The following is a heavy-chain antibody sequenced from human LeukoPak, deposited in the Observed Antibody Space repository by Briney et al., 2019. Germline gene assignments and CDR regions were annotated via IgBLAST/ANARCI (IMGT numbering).Heavy chain of an antibody. CDR1: GYTFTGYY. Sequence: ASVKVSCKASGYTFTGYYMHWVRQAPGQGLEWMGWINPNSGGTNYAQKFQGRVTMTRDTSISTAYMELSRLRSDDTAVYYCATDHVCSSTSCYGFDYWGQGTLVTVSS. CDR3: ATDHVCSSTSCYGFDY. V-gene: IGHV1-2*02. D-gene: IGHD2-2*01. CDR2: INPNSGGT. J-gene: IGHJ4*02.